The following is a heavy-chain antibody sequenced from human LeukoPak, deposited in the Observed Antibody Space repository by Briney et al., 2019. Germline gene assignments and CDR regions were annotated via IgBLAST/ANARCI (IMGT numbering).Heavy chain of an antibody. CDR3: ARASLKPDY. J-gene: IGHJ4*02. CDR2: INHSVTT. CDR1: GGSFSGYY. Sequence: PSETLSLTCAVYGGSFSGYYWSWIRQPPGKGLEWIGEINHSVTTNYNPSLKSRVTISVDTSKNQFSLKLRSVTAAETAVYYCARASLKPDYWGQGNLVTVSS. V-gene: IGHV4-34*01.